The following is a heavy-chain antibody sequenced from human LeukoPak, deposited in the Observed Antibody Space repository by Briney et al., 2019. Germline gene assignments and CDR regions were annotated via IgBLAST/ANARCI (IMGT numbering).Heavy chain of an antibody. CDR2: IKQDGSGR. J-gene: IGHJ6*03. D-gene: IGHD5-18*01. CDR1: GFTFSSYW. V-gene: IGHV3-7*01. CDR3: ARGQDQRDTAMPWDYYYYYMDV. Sequence: PGGSLRLSCAASGFTFSSYWMSWVRQAPGKGLEWVANIKQDGSGRYYVDSVKGRFTISRDNAKNSLYLQMNSLRAEDTAVYYCARGQDQRDTAMPWDYYYYYMDVWGKGTTVTVSS.